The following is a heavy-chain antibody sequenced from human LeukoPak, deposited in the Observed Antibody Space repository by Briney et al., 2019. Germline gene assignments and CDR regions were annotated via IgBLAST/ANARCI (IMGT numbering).Heavy chain of an antibody. V-gene: IGHV3-33*06. CDR3: AKEKYYGSGSYHYYMDY. Sequence: PGRSLRLSCAASGFTFSSYGMHWVRQAPGKGLEWVAVIWYDGSNKYYADSVKGRFTISRDNSKNTLYLQMNSLRAEDTAVYYCAKEKYYGSGSYHYYMDYWGQGTLVTVSS. CDR1: GFTFSSYG. CDR2: IWYDGSNK. J-gene: IGHJ4*02. D-gene: IGHD3-10*01.